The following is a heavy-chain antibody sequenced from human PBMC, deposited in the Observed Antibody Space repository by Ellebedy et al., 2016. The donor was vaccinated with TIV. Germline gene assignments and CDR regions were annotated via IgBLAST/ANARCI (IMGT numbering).Heavy chain of an antibody. CDR1: GGSISSSNW. CDR2: IYHSGST. Sequence: SETLSLTXAVSGGSISSSNWWSWVRQPPGKGLEWIGEIYHSGSTNYNPSLKSRVTISVDTSKNQFSLKLSSVTAADTAVYYCASGGVDSSGYLGYWGQGTLVTVSS. D-gene: IGHD3-22*01. V-gene: IGHV4-4*02. J-gene: IGHJ4*02. CDR3: ASGGVDSSGYLGY.